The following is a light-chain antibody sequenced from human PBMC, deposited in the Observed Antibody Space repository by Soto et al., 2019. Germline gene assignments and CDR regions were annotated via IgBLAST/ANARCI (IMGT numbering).Light chain of an antibody. CDR2: DAS. Sequence: EIVLTQSPGTLSLSPGERATLSCRASQTVGNNYLAWYQQKPGQAPRLLIDDASNRATGIPDRFSGTGSGTDLTLTISSLEPEDFAVYYCHQCATSPLTFGGGTKVEIK. CDR3: HQCATSPLT. V-gene: IGKV3-20*01. CDR1: QTVGNNY. J-gene: IGKJ4*01.